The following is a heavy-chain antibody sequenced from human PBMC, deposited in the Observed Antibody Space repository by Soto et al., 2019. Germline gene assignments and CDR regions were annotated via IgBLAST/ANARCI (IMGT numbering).Heavy chain of an antibody. V-gene: IGHV1-3*01. CDR2: INAGNGNT. D-gene: IGHD2-15*01. J-gene: IGHJ5*02. Sequence: QVPLVQSGAEVKKPGASVKVSCKASGYTFTSYAMHWVRQAPGQRLEWMGWINAGNGNTKYSQKFQGRVTITRDTSASTAYMELSSLRSEDTAVYYCARDFVKLGYCSGGSCYSGSEKPREYNWFDPWGQGTLVTVSS. CDR1: GYTFTSYA. CDR3: ARDFVKLGYCSGGSCYSGSEKPREYNWFDP.